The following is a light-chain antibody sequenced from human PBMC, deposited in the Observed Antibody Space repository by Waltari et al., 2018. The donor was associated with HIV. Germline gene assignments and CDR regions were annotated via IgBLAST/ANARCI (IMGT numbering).Light chain of an antibody. CDR3: QQSHTTPFT. V-gene: IGKV1-39*01. CDR2: SAS. Sequence: DIQMTQSPSSLSASPGDTINITCRTSQNIRSDLNWYHQKPGTIPKLVVYSASGVQSGVTPRISGSGSATDCTLTIDSLQPDDSASYFCQQSHTTPFTFGGGTTVEVK. CDR1: QNIRSD. J-gene: IGKJ4*01.